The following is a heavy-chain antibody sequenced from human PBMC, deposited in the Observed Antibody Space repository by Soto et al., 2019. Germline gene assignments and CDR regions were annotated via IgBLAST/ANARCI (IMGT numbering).Heavy chain of an antibody. Sequence: QITLKESGPMRVKPTQTLALTCTFSGFSLTTSGVGVGWIRQPPGKALEWLAFIYWDDDKRYSASLKSRVSISKDTSKNEVVLIMTDMDPADPATYYCAHRRPLYRDWGGGDFDYWGQGTLVTVSS. CDR2: IYWDDDK. CDR1: GFSLTTSGVG. CDR3: AHRRPLYRDWGGGDFDY. J-gene: IGHJ4*02. D-gene: IGHD4-17*01. V-gene: IGHV2-5*02.